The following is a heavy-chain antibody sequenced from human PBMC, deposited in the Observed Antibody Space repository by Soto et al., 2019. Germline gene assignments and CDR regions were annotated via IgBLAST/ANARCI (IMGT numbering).Heavy chain of an antibody. Sequence: GESLKISCKGSGYSFTSYWISWVRQMPGKGLEWMGRIDPSDSYTNYSPSFQGHVTISADKSISTAYLQWSSLKASDTAMYYCARHLDPMYSSGWNYYYYGMDVWGQGTTVTVSS. D-gene: IGHD6-19*01. CDR3: ARHLDPMYSSGWNYYYYGMDV. J-gene: IGHJ6*02. CDR1: GYSFTSYW. V-gene: IGHV5-10-1*01. CDR2: IDPSDSYT.